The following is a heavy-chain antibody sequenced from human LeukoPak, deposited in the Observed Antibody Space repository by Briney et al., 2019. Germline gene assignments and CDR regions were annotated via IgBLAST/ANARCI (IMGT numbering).Heavy chain of an antibody. CDR3: ARDPNGDYIGAFEI. CDR2: VSGNGRNT. Sequence: GRSLRLSCAASGFTFTSYAMSWVRQAPGKGLEWVSAVSGNGRNTHYADSVKGRFTISRDNSKNTLYLQMNSLRAEDTAVYYCARDPNGDYIGAFEIWGQGTMVTVSS. V-gene: IGHV3-23*01. J-gene: IGHJ3*02. D-gene: IGHD4-17*01. CDR1: GFTFTSYA.